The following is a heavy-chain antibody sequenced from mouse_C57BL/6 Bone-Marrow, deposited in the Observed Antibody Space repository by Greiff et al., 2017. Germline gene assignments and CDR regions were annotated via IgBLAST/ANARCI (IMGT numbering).Heavy chain of an antibody. CDR2: IRNKANGYTT. V-gene: IGHV7-3*01. J-gene: IGHJ2*01. Sequence: EVQRVESGGGLVQPGGSLSLSCAASGFTFTDYYMSWVRQPPGKALEWLGFIRNKANGYTTEYSASVKGRFTISRDNSQSILYLQMNALRAEDSATYYCARSLDGYTPFDYWGQGTTLTVSS. CDR3: ARSLDGYTPFDY. CDR1: GFTFTDYY. D-gene: IGHD2-3*01.